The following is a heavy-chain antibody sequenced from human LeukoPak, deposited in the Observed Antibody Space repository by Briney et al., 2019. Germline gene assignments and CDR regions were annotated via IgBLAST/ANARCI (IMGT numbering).Heavy chain of an antibody. J-gene: IGHJ3*02. V-gene: IGHV1-2*02. Sequence: ASVKVSCKASGYSFTDKYMHWVRQAPGQGIEWMGWINPNSGGTNYAQKFQGRVTMTRDTSISTAYMELSRLRSDDTAVYYCARAPGAFDIWGQGTMVTVSS. CDR1: GYSFTDKY. CDR3: ARAPGAFDI. CDR2: INPNSGGT. D-gene: IGHD3-10*01.